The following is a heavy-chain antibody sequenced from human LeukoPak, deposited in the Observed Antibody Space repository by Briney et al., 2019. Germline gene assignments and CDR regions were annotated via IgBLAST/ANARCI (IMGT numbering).Heavy chain of an antibody. Sequence: PSETLSLTCTVSGGSVTSRSYYWGWIRQTPGEGLEWIGSFFYTESPFYHPSLKNRVTMSVDTSKNQFSLKLSSATAADTAVYFCVKPGSGWFFDHWGQGTLVTVSS. CDR3: VKPGSGWFFDH. J-gene: IGHJ4*02. CDR2: FFYTESP. V-gene: IGHV4-39*01. D-gene: IGHD6-19*01. CDR1: GGSVTSRSYY.